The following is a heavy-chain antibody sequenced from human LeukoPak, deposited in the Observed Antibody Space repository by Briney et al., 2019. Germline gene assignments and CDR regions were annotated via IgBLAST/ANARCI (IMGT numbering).Heavy chain of an antibody. CDR3: AKEVSRVTTFYFDY. J-gene: IGHJ4*02. CDR2: ISGSGGST. D-gene: IGHD4-17*01. Sequence: GDSLRLSCAASGFTFSSYAMSWVRQAPGKGLEWVSDISGSGGSTYYADSVKGRFTISRDNSKNTLYRQMNSLRAEDTAVYYCAKEVSRVTTFYFDYWGQGTLVTVSS. CDR1: GFTFSSYA. V-gene: IGHV3-23*01.